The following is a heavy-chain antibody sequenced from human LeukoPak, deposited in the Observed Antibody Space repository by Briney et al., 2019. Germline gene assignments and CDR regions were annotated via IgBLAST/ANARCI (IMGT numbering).Heavy chain of an antibody. CDR2: IYTSGST. V-gene: IGHV4-61*02. D-gene: IGHD6-19*01. J-gene: IGHJ3*02. CDR1: GGSISSGSYY. CDR3: ARESGIAVAGDAFDI. Sequence: PSQTLSLTCTVSGGSISSGSYYWSWIRQPAGKGLEWIGRIYTSGSTNYNPSLKSRVTISVDTSKNQFSLKLSSVTAADTAVYYCARESGIAVAGDAFDIWGQGTMVTVSS.